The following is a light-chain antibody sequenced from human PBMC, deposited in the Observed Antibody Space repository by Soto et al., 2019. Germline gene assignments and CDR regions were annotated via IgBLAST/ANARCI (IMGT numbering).Light chain of an antibody. CDR1: SSDVGGYNY. J-gene: IGLJ3*02. CDR2: EVS. Sequence: QSALTQPASVSGSPGQSITISCTGTSSDVGGYNYVSWYQQHPGKAPKLMIYEVSNRPSGVSNRFSGSKSGNTASLTISGLQAEXEADYYCSSYTSSSTRVFGGGTKVTVX. V-gene: IGLV2-14*01. CDR3: SSYTSSSTRV.